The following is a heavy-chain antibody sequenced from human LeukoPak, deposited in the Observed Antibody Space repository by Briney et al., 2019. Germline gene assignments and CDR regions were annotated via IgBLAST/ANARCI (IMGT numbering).Heavy chain of an antibody. J-gene: IGHJ4*02. CDR1: GFTFSSYS. CDR2: ISSSSSTR. Sequence: GGSLRLSCAASGFTFSSYSMNWVRQAPGKGLEWVSYISSSSSTRNYADSVKGRFTISRDNAKNSVYLQMNSLRVEDTAVYYCVGGTEDTAVVFDYWGQGTLVTVSS. CDR3: VGGTEDTAVVFDY. V-gene: IGHV3-48*04. D-gene: IGHD5-18*01.